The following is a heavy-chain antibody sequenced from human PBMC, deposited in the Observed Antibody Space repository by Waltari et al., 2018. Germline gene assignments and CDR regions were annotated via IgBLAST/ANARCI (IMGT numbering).Heavy chain of an antibody. CDR3: SGGEVTGIDF. J-gene: IGHJ4*02. D-gene: IGHD6-19*01. CDR2: IRREPYNYAT. Sequence: EVQVVESGGGLVQPGGSLKLPCATSGFSFSGSSIPWVRQTSGKGLEWVGRIRREPYNYATAYSASVKGRFTISRDDSKNTAFLQMNSLMTEDTAVYYCSGGEVTGIDFWGQGTLVTVSS. V-gene: IGHV3-73*01. CDR1: GFSFSGSS.